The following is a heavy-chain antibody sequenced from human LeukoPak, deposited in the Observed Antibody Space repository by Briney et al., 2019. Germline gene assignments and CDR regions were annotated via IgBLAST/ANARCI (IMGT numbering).Heavy chain of an antibody. Sequence: ASVRVSCKASGYTFTSYDINWVRQATGQGLEGMGWMNPNSGNTGYAQKFQGRVTMTRNTSISTAYMELSSLRSEDTAVYYCARGFYYYGSGSYYHTDDYWGQGTLVTVSS. D-gene: IGHD3-10*01. CDR2: MNPNSGNT. CDR3: ARGFYYYGSGSYYHTDDY. V-gene: IGHV1-8*01. CDR1: GYTFTSYD. J-gene: IGHJ4*02.